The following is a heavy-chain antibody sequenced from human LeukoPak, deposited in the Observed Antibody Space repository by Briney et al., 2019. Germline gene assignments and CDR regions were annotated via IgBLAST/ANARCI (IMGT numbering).Heavy chain of an antibody. Sequence: GGSLRLSCVVSGFTFNSCWMNWVRQAPGKGLEWVAHINPDGRDTYYVDSVKGRFTISRDNAQNSMYPQMNSLRVEDTAGYYCATWGDTTAEYFQRWGQGTLVTVSS. D-gene: IGHD2-21*02. CDR3: ATWGDTTAEYFQR. V-gene: IGHV3-7*01. CDR2: INPDGRDT. CDR1: GFTFNSCW. J-gene: IGHJ1*01.